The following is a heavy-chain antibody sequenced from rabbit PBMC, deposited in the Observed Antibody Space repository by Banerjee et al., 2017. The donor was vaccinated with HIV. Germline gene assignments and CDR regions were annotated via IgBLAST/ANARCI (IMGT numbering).Heavy chain of an antibody. V-gene: IGHV1S45*01. CDR1: GFSFSNKCV. CDR3: ARDWGDWGYYFTL. D-gene: IGHD4-1*01. CDR2: IDAGSSGTT. Sequence: QEQLEESGGDLVKPEGSLTLTCTASGFSFSNKCVMCWVRQAPGKGLEWIACIDAGSSGTTYYASWAKGRFTISKTSSTTVTLQMTSLTAADTASYFCARDWGDWGYYFTLWGPGT. J-gene: IGHJ4*01.